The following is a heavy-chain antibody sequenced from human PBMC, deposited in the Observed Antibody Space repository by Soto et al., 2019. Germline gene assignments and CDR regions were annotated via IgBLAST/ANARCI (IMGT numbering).Heavy chain of an antibody. Sequence: ASVKVSCKASGYTFTSYYMHWVRQAPGQGLERMGIINPSGGSTSYAQKFQVRVTMTRDTSTSTVYMELSSLRSEDTAVYYCARDGLRFYEGLSALHPWGQGTLVTVSS. J-gene: IGHJ5*02. D-gene: IGHD3-3*01. CDR2: INPSGGST. CDR1: GYTFTSYY. CDR3: ARDGLRFYEGLSALHP. V-gene: IGHV1-46*03.